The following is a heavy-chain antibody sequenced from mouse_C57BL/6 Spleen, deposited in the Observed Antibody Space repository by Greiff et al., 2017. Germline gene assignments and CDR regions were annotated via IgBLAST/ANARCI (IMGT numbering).Heavy chain of an antibody. CDR2: LYPRDGSP. J-gene: IGHJ4*01. D-gene: IGHD5-1-1*01. CDR3: ARRNNYAMDY. CDR1: GYTFTSYG. Sequence: QVQLQQSGPELVKPGASVKLSCKASGYTFTSYGLNWVKQRLGQGLEWIGWLYPRDGSPKYNEKFKGKATLTGDTSSSTAYMKLHSLTSEDSAVYYCARRNNYAMDYWSQGTSVTVTS. V-gene: IGHV1-85*01.